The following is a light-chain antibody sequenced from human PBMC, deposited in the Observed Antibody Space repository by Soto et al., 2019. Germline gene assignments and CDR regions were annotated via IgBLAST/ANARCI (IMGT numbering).Light chain of an antibody. V-gene: IGKV1-39*01. CDR1: QTISSW. CDR2: RAS. J-gene: IGKJ1*01. CDR3: QQSHSPPRT. Sequence: DIQMTQSPSTLSGSVGYRFTITCRASQTISSWLAWYQQKPGKAPKLLIYRASTLQSGVPLRFSGSGSGTDFTLTISSLHPEDFATYYCQQSHSPPRTFGQGTTGDIK.